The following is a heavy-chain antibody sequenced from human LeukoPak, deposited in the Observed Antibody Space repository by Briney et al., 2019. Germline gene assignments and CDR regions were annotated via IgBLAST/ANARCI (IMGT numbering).Heavy chain of an antibody. CDR1: GYTFTSYD. Sequence: GASVKVSCKASGYTFTSYDINWVRQATGQGLEWMGWMNPNSGNTGYAQKFQGRVTMTRNTSISTAYMELSSLRSEDTAVYYCARGPGKAAAGKKNWFDPWGQGTLATVSS. V-gene: IGHV1-8*01. D-gene: IGHD6-13*01. CDR3: ARGPGKAAAGKKNWFDP. CDR2: MNPNSGNT. J-gene: IGHJ5*02.